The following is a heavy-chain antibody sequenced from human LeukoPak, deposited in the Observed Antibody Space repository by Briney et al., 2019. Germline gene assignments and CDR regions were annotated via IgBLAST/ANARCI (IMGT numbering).Heavy chain of an antibody. D-gene: IGHD3-22*01. Sequence: SETLSLTCTVSGGSISSSSYYWGWIRQPPGKGLEWIGSIYYSGSTYYNPSLKSQVTISVDTSKNQFSLKLSSVTAADTAVYYCARGKYDSSGYYPTFFDYWGQGTLVTVSS. V-gene: IGHV4-39*01. CDR1: GGSISSSSYY. CDR3: ARGKYDSSGYYPTFFDY. CDR2: IYYSGST. J-gene: IGHJ4*02.